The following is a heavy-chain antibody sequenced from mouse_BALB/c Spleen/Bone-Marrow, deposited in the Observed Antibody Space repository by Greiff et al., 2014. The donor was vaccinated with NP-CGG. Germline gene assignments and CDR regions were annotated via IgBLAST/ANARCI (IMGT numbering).Heavy chain of an antibody. CDR1: GYSITSDYA. Sequence: VQLQQSGPGLVKPSQSLSLTCTVTGYSITSDYAWNWIRQFPGNKLEWMGYISYSGSTSYNPSLKSRISITRDTSKNQFFLQLNSVTTGDTATYYCARSVYYGSSYVDYWGQGTTLTVSS. J-gene: IGHJ2*01. V-gene: IGHV3-2*02. CDR3: ARSVYYGSSYVDY. D-gene: IGHD1-1*01. CDR2: ISYSGST.